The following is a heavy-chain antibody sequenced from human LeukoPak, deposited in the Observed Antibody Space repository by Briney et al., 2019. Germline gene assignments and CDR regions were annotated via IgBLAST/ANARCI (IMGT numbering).Heavy chain of an antibody. V-gene: IGHV3-64*04. CDR1: GFTFSTYA. CDR2: ITSTGGGT. CDR3: AKGRAHSGGPQPDFDY. Sequence: GGSLRLSCSASGFTFSTYAMHWVRQAPGKGLDYVSAITSTGGGTYYADSVEGRFTISRDNSKNTVYLQMNSLRGEDSAVYYCAKGRAHSGGPQPDFDYWGQGTLVTVSS. J-gene: IGHJ4*02. D-gene: IGHD2-15*01.